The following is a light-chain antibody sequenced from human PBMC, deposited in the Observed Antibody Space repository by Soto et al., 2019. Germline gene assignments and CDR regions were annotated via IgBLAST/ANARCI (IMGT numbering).Light chain of an antibody. Sequence: QSALTQPAPVSGSPGQSITLSCTGTSSDVGGYNYVSWYQQHPGKAPKLMIYDVSNRPSGVSNRFSGSKSGNTASLTISGLQAEDEADYYCSSYTSSSTPHVVFGGGTKLTVL. CDR3: SSYTSSSTPHVV. CDR1: SSDVGGYNY. V-gene: IGLV2-14*01. J-gene: IGLJ2*01. CDR2: DVS.